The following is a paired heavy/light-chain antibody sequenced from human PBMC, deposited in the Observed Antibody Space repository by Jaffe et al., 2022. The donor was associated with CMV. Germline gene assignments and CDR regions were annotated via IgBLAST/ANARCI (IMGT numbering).Heavy chain of an antibody. J-gene: IGHJ4*02. Sequence: EVQLVESGGGLVQPGGSLRLSCAASGFTFSDYWMSWVRQAPGEGLEWVANIKQDGSRVYSADSLKGRFTISRDNAKNSLYLQMNSLRVEDTAVYYCARPRYCSGGGCYPRFDYWGQGTLVTVSS. D-gene: IGHD2-15*01. V-gene: IGHV3-7*01. CDR3: ARPRYCSGGGCYPRFDY. CDR1: GFTFSDYW. CDR2: IKQDGSRV.
Light chain of an antibody. Sequence: QSVLTQPPSVSAAPGQKVTISCSGSSSNIGNNYVSWYQQLPGTAPKLLIYDNNKRPSGIPDRFSGSKSGTSATLGITGLQTGDEADYYCGTWDSSLSADVFGTGTKVTVL. CDR3: GTWDSSLSADV. CDR2: DNN. CDR1: SSNIGNNY. J-gene: IGLJ1*01. V-gene: IGLV1-51*01.